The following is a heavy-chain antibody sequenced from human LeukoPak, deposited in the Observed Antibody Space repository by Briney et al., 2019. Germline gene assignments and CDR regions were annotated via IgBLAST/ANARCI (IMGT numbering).Heavy chain of an antibody. J-gene: IGHJ4*02. CDR3: ARGATRFDY. V-gene: IGHV4-59*01. CDR1: GGSISGYY. CDR2: IHYSGST. D-gene: IGHD1-26*01. Sequence: PSETLSLTCTVSGGSISGYYWSWIRQPPGKGLEWIGYIHYSGSTNYNPSLKSRVTTSVDTSKNQFSLKLSSVTAADTAVYYCARGATRFDYWGQGTLVTVSS.